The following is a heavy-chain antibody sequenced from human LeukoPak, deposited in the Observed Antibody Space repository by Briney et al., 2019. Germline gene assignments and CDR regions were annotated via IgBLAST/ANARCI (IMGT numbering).Heavy chain of an antibody. CDR1: GGSISSYY. J-gene: IGHJ4*02. Sequence: SETLSLTCTVSGGSISSYYWSWIRQPPGKGLEWIGYIYYSGSTNYNPSLKSRVTISVDTSKNQFSLKLSSVTAADTAVYYCARIPFPLLRSLEWSGDYWGQGTLVTVSS. CDR3: ARIPFPLLRSLEWSGDY. CDR2: IYYSGST. V-gene: IGHV4-59*08. D-gene: IGHD3-3*01.